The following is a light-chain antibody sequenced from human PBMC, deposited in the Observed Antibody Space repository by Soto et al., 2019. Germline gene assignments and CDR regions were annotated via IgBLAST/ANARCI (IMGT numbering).Light chain of an antibody. Sequence: QLVLTQPASLSASPGASASLTCTLRSGINVGYYRIYWYQQKPGSPPQYLLRYKSDSDKQQGSGVPSRFSGSKDASANAGILLISGLQSDDEADYYCMTWHSSAWVFGGGTKLTVL. V-gene: IGLV5-45*01. CDR2: YKSDSDK. J-gene: IGLJ3*02. CDR1: SGINVGYYR. CDR3: MTWHSSAWV.